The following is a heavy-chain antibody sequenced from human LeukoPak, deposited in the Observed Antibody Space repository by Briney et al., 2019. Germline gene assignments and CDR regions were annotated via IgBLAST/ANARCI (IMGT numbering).Heavy chain of an antibody. V-gene: IGHV1-46*01. CDR2: IKPSGGST. Sequence: ASVKVSCKASGYSFTTYYMHWVRQAPGQGLEWMGIIKPSGGSTSYAQKFQDRVTMTRDTSTSTVYMELSSLRSGDTAVYYCARVHDSDWYFDYWGQGTLVTVSS. CDR1: GYSFTTYY. CDR3: ARVHDSDWYFDY. D-gene: IGHD6-19*01. J-gene: IGHJ4*02.